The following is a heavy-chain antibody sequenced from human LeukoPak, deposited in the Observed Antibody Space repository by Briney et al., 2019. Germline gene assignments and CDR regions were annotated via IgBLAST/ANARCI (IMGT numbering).Heavy chain of an antibody. CDR2: INPNSGGT. D-gene: IGHD3-22*01. CDR1: GYTFTGYY. CDR3: AVDPYYYDSSGYYY. V-gene: IGHV1-2*02. Sequence: ASVKVSCKASGYTFTGYYMHWVRQAPGQGLEWMGWINPNSGGTNYAQKFQGRVTMTRDTSISTAYMELSRLRSDDAAVYYCAVDPYYYDSSGYYYWGQGTLVTVSS. J-gene: IGHJ4*02.